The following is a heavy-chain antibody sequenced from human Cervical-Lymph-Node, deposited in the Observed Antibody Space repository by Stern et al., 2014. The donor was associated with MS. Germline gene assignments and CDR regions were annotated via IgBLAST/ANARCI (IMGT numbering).Heavy chain of an antibody. J-gene: IGHJ4*02. CDR1: GYTLTDFS. D-gene: IGHD4-23*01. Sequence: VQLVQSGAEVKKPGASVKVSCKVSGYTLTDFSMHWVRQAPRQGLAWMGGFDPDAGETIYAQKFQGRVTMTEDTSTDTAYMELSSLRSEDTAMYFCATLSPGAGGHRYRHFDYWGQGTLVTVSS. CDR3: ATLSPGAGGHRYRHFDY. CDR2: FDPDAGET. V-gene: IGHV1-24*01.